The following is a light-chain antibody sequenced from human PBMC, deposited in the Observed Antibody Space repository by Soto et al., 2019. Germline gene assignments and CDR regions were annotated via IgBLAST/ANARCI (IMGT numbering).Light chain of an antibody. CDR1: QVISNY. CDR3: QKYNSAPLT. V-gene: IGKV1-27*01. Sequence: IHMTHAPASLSASLGDRVTITCRASQVISNYLAWYQQKSGKDPKLLIYAASALQSGVPSRFSGSGSGTDFTLTISSLQPEDVATYYCQKYNSAPLTFGGGTKVDIK. J-gene: IGKJ4*01. CDR2: AAS.